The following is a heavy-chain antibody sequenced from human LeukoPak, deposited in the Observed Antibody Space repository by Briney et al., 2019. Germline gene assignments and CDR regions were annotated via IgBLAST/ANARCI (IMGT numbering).Heavy chain of an antibody. D-gene: IGHD1-26*01. Sequence: TGGSLRLSCAASGFTSSSSAMSWVRQAPGKGLEWVSFISGSGGSTYYADSAKGRFTISRDNSNNTLYLQMNSLRAEDTAVYYCAKVSNIVGATWSAYFDYWGQGTLVTVSS. CDR1: GFTSSSSA. CDR2: ISGSGGST. CDR3: AKVSNIVGATWSAYFDY. J-gene: IGHJ4*02. V-gene: IGHV3-23*01.